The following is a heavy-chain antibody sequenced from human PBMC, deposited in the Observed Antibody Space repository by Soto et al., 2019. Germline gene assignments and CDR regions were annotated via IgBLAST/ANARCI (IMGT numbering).Heavy chain of an antibody. J-gene: IGHJ3*02. D-gene: IGHD6-19*01. CDR2: MNPNSGNT. CDR3: ARVIRGWYSDAFDI. V-gene: IGHV1-8*01. Sequence: ASVKVSCKASGYTFTSYDINWVRQATGQGLEWMGWMNPNSGNTGYAQKLQGRVTMTRNTSISTAYMELSSLRSEDTAVYYCARVIRGWYSDAFDIWGQGTMVTVSS. CDR1: GYTFTSYD.